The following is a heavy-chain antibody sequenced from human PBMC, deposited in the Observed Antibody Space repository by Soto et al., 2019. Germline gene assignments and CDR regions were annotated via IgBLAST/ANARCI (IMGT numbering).Heavy chain of an antibody. CDR1: GGSFSGYY. J-gene: IGHJ4*02. CDR3: AKNLPRTGRFDY. V-gene: IGHV4-34*01. Sequence: PSETLSLTCAVYGGSFSGYYWSWIRQPPGKGLEWIGEINHSGSTNYNPSLKSRVTISVDTSRNQFSLKVSSVTAADTAVYYCAKNLPRTGRFDYWGQGTVVTVSS. CDR2: INHSGST.